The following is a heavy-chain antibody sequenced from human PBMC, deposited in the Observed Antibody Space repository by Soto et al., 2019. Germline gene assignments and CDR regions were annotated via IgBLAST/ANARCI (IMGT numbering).Heavy chain of an antibody. V-gene: IGHV3-11*01. CDR3: PGTASLLGS. CDR1: GFNFRDDY. J-gene: IGHJ4*02. Sequence: QVLLVESGGGLVKPGGSLRLSCAASGFNFRDDYMNWIRQAPGKGLEWVSYMSGSGGDINYADSVRGRFTMSRDSTKNSPFPQISSLRGEYTAVYYCPGTASLLGSWGQGNLVTVSP. CDR2: MSGSGGDI. D-gene: IGHD2-21*02.